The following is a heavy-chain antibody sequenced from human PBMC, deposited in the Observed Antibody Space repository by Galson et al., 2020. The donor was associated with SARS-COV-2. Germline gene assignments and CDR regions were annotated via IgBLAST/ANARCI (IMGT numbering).Heavy chain of an antibody. V-gene: IGHV3-30*04. CDR2: ISYDGSTR. D-gene: IGHD1-26*01. J-gene: IGHJ3*02. CDR1: GFTFSSYA. Sequence: GGSLRLSCAASGFTFSSYAMHWGRQAPGQGLQWVAVISYDGSTRYYADSVKGRFTISRDNSKNTLFLQMNSLRPDDTALYYCARARSGSYREAFDIWGQGTMVTVSS. CDR3: ARARSGSYREAFDI.